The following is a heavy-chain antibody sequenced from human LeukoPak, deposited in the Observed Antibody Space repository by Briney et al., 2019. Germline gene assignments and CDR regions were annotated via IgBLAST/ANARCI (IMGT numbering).Heavy chain of an antibody. V-gene: IGHV3-53*01. CDR1: GFTVSSNY. CDR2: IYSGGST. D-gene: IGHD3-10*01. Sequence: PGGSLRLSCAASGFTVSSNYMSWVRQAPGKGLEWVSVIYSGGSTYYADSVKGRFTISRDNSKNTLYLQMNSLRAEDTAVYYCARGGSLVRGVITAFDTWGQGTMVTVSS. CDR3: ARGGSLVRGVITAFDT. J-gene: IGHJ3*02.